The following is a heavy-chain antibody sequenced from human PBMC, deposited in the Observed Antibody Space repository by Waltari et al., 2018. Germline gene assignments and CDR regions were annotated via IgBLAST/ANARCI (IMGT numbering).Heavy chain of an antibody. V-gene: IGHV1-8*01. D-gene: IGHD4-17*01. CDR3: ARTYGDLDY. J-gene: IGHJ4*02. Sequence: QVQLVQSGAEVKKPGASVKVSCRASGYTFTSYDINWVRQATGQGLEWMGWMNPHSCNTGSAQKFQGRVTMTRDTSMSTAYMELSSLRSEDTAIYYCARTYGDLDYWGQGTLVTVSS. CDR1: GYTFTSYD. CDR2: MNPHSCNT.